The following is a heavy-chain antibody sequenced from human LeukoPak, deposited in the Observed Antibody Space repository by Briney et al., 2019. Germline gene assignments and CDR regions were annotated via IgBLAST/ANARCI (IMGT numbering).Heavy chain of an antibody. D-gene: IGHD5-18*01. CDR1: GGPMNSYY. CDR2: MYTSGST. J-gene: IGHJ4*02. V-gene: IGHV4-4*07. CDR3: ARGDSFGYDFDY. Sequence: PSETLSLTCTVSGGPMNSYYWSWIRQPAGKGLEWIGRMYTSGSTNYNPSLKSRVSMSVDTSKNQFSLKLSSVTAADTAVYYCARGDSFGYDFDYWGQGTLVTVSS.